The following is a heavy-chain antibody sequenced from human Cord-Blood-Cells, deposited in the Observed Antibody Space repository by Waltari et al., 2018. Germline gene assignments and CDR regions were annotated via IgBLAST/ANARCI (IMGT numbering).Heavy chain of an antibody. CDR1: GGSISSSSYY. CDR2: IYYSGST. D-gene: IGHD3-3*01. J-gene: IGHJ3*02. V-gene: IGHV4-39*01. CDR3: ARHRGDFWSGYYDAFDI. Sequence: QLQLQESGPGLVKPSETLSLTCTVSGGSISSSSYYWGWIRQPPGKGLEWIGSIYYSGSTYYNPSIKSLVTISVDTSKNQFSLKLSSVTAADTAVYYCARHRGDFWSGYYDAFDIWGQGTMVTVSS.